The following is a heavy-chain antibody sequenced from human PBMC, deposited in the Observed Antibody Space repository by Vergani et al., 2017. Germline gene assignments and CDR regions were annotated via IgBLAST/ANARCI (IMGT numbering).Heavy chain of an antibody. Sequence: QVQLQESGPGLVKPSQTLSLTCTVSGGSISSGDYYWSWIRQPPGKGLEWIGYIYYSGSTYYNPSLKSRVTISVDTSKNQFSLKLSSVTAADTAVYYCASAGIAAAGGYYFDYWAREPWSPSPQ. CDR3: ASAGIAAAGGYYFDY. J-gene: IGHJ4*02. V-gene: IGHV4-30-4*01. D-gene: IGHD6-13*01. CDR2: IYYSGST. CDR1: GGSISSGDYY.